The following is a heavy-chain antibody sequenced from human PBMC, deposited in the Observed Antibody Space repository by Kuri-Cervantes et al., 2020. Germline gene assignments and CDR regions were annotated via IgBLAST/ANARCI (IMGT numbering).Heavy chain of an antibody. CDR2: INHSGST. V-gene: IGHV4-34*01. D-gene: IGHD4-17*01. Sequence: ESLKISCAVYGGSFSGYYWSWIRQPPGKGLEWIGEINHSGSTNYNPSLKSRVTISVDTSKNQFSLKLSSVTAADMAVYYCAREKTYGDYPLGAFDIWGQGTMVTVSS. CDR1: GGSFSGYY. J-gene: IGHJ3*02. CDR3: AREKTYGDYPLGAFDI.